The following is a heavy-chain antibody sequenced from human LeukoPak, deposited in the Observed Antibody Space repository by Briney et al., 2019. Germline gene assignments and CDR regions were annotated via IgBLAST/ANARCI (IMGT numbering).Heavy chain of an antibody. V-gene: IGHV4-34*01. D-gene: IGHD2-21*02. Sequence: SETLSLTCAVYGGSFSCYYWSWIRQPPGKGLEWIGEINHSGSTNYNPSLKSRVTISVDASKNQFSLKLSSVTAADTAVYYCATPSRDCGGDCYLDFWGQGTLVTVSS. CDR1: GGSFSCYY. CDR2: INHSGST. J-gene: IGHJ4*02. CDR3: ATPSRDCGGDCYLDF.